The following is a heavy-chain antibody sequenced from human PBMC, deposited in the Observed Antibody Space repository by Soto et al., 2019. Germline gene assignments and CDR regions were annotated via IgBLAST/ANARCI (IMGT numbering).Heavy chain of an antibody. D-gene: IGHD2-8*01. CDR1: GYTFTSYG. CDR3: ARGKHWYCTNGVCYTPFRDYYYMDV. Sequence: ASVKVSCKASGYTFTSYGISWVRQAPGQGLEWMGWISAYNGNTNYAQKLQGRVTMTTDTSTSTAYMELRSLRSDDTAVYYCARGKHWYCTNGVCYTPFRDYYYMDVWGKGTTVT. CDR2: ISAYNGNT. J-gene: IGHJ6*03. V-gene: IGHV1-18*01.